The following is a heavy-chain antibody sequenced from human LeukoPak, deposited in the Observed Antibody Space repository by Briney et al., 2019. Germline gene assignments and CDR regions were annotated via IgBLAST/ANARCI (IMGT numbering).Heavy chain of an antibody. CDR3: ARDSASAGDYNYFYATDA. D-gene: IGHD6-13*01. CDR2: ISSSSNTI. J-gene: IGHJ6*02. CDR1: GFTFSYYS. V-gene: IGHV3-48*02. Sequence: GGSLRLSCAASGFTFSYYSMNWVRQAPGKGLEWVSYISSSSNTIYYAGSVKGRFTISRDNAKNSLYLQMNSLRDEDTAMYYCARDSASAGDYNYFYATDAWGQGTTVTVSS.